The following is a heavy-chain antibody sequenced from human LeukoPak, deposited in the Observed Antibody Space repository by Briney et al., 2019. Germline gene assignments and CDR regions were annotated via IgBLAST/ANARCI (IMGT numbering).Heavy chain of an antibody. V-gene: IGHV1-2*04. D-gene: IGHD5-12*01. CDR1: GYTFTSYY. J-gene: IGHJ4*02. CDR3: ARGGIYSGYDFPDY. CDR2: INPNSGGT. Sequence: ASVKVSCKASGYTFTSYYMHWVRQAPGQGLEWRGWINPNSGGTNYAQKFQGWVTMTRDTSISTAYMELSRLRSDDTAVYYCARGGIYSGYDFPDYWGQGTLVTVSS.